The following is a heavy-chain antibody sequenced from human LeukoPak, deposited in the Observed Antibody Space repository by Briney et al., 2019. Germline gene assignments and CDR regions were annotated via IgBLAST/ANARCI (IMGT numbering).Heavy chain of an antibody. J-gene: IGHJ4*02. D-gene: IGHD4-11*01. V-gene: IGHV3-30-3*01. CDR3: AKPMTTHFDY. CDR1: GFTFSSYA. Sequence: GRSLRLSCAASGFTFSSYAMHWVRQAPGKGLEWVAVISYDGSNKYYADSVKGRLTISRDNSKNTLYLQMNSLRAEDTAVYYCAKPMTTHFDYWGQGTLVTVSS. CDR2: ISYDGSNK.